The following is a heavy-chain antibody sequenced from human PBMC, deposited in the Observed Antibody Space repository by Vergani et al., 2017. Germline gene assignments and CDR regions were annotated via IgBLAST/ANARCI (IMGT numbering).Heavy chain of an antibody. CDR3: ARDRRYFDWLVSSAVERYGMDV. CDR1: GGSISSGDYY. CDR2: IYYSGST. D-gene: IGHD3-9*01. V-gene: IGHV4-30-4*08. J-gene: IGHJ6*02. Sequence: QVQLQESGPGLVKPSQTLSLTCTVSGGSISSGDYYWSWIRQPPGKGLEWIGYIYYSGSTYYNPSLKSRVTISVDTSKNQFSLKLSSVTAADTAVYYCARDRRYFDWLVSSAVERYGMDVWGQGTTVTVSS.